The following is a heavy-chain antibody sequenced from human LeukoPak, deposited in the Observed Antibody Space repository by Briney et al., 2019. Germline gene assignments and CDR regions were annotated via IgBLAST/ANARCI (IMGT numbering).Heavy chain of an antibody. CDR3: ARVGWMSCSGGSCYSGGRDFDY. V-gene: IGHV3-11*04. D-gene: IGHD2-15*01. CDR1: GFTFSDYY. CDR2: ISSSGSTI. J-gene: IGHJ4*02. Sequence: GGSLRLSCAASGFTFSDYYMSWIRQAPGKGLEWVSYISSSGSTIYYADSVKGRFTISRDNAKNSLYLQMNSLRAEDTAVYYCARVGWMSCSGGSCYSGGRDFDYWGQGTLVTDSS.